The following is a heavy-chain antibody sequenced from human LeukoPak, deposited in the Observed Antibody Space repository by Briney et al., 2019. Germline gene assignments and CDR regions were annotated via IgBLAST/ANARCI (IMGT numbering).Heavy chain of an antibody. CDR2: ISGSGGST. CDR1: GFTFSSYA. Sequence: PGGSLRLSCAASGFTFSSYAMNWVRQAPGKGLEWVSAISGSGGSTHYADSVKGRFTISRDNSKNTLYLQMNSLRAEDTAVYYCAKNPEVRVRIYYYYCDMDVWGQGTTVTVSS. CDR3: AKNPEVRVRIYYYYCDMDV. V-gene: IGHV3-23*01. J-gene: IGHJ6*02. D-gene: IGHD2-15*01.